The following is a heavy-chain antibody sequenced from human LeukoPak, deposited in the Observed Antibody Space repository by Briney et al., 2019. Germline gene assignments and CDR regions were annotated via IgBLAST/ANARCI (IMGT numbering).Heavy chain of an antibody. Sequence: GASVKVPCKASGYTFTSYDINWVRQATGQGLEWMGWMNPNSGNTGYAQKFQGRVTMTRNTSISTAYMELSSLRSEDTAVYYCARVPQGESSSWHEYYYYYGMDVWGQGTTVTVSS. J-gene: IGHJ6*02. CDR3: ARVPQGESSSWHEYYYYYGMDV. CDR2: MNPNSGNT. D-gene: IGHD6-13*01. CDR1: GYTFTSYD. V-gene: IGHV1-8*01.